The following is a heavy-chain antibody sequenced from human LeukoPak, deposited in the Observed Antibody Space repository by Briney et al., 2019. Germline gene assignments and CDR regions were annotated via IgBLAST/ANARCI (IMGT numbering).Heavy chain of an antibody. D-gene: IGHD3-22*01. J-gene: IGHJ4*02. Sequence: GGSLRLSCVVSGFTFSTFTMNWVRQAPGKGLEWVSCISSSSSYIYYADSVKGRFTISRDNAKNSLYLQMNSLRAEDTAVYYGGGGGDGLNDCSAWGQGTLVTVSS. CDR2: ISSSSSYI. CDR1: GFTFSTFT. CDR3: GGGGDGLNDCSA. V-gene: IGHV3-21*01.